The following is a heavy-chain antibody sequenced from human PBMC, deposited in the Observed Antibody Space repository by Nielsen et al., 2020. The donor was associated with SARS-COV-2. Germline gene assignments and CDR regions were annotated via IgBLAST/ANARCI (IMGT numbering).Heavy chain of an antibody. J-gene: IGHJ3*02. V-gene: IGHV2-70*11. CDR2: IDWDDDK. D-gene: IGHD6-13*01. CDR1: GFSLTTSGMC. Sequence: GPTLVKPTQTLTLTCTFSGFSLTTSGMCVSWIRQPPGKALEWLARIDWDDDKYYSTSLKTRLTISKDASENQVVLTLTNMDPLDTATYYCARGGYRSSWGLSGAIDIWGQGTMVTVSS. CDR3: ARGGYRSSWGLSGAIDI.